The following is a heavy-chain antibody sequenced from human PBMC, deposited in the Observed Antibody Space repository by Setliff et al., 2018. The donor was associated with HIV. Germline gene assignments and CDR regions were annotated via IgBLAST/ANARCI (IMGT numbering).Heavy chain of an antibody. V-gene: IGHV5-51*01. CDR1: GYSFTSYW. D-gene: IGHD3-22*01. J-gene: IGHJ4*02. CDR2: IYPSDSDT. CDR3: ARVHLRDTMIVVVPDFDY. Sequence: GESLKISCKGSGYSFTSYWIGWVRQMPGKGLEWMGIIYPSDSDTRYSPSFQGQVTISADKSISTAYLQWSSLKASDTAMYYCARVHLRDTMIVVVPDFDYWGQGTLVTVSS.